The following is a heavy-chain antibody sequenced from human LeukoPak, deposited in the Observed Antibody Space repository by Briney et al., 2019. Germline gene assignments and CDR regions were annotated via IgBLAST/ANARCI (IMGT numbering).Heavy chain of an antibody. J-gene: IGHJ4*02. D-gene: IGHD5-24*01. V-gene: IGHV4-61*02. CDR3: ARGDGYNFYPFDY. CDR2: IYTSGST. Sequence: SQTLSLTCTVSGGSLSSGSYYWSWIRQPAGKGLEWIGRIYTSGSTNYNPSLKSRVTISVDTSKNQFSLKLSSVTAADTAVYYCARGDGYNFYPFDYWGQGTLVTVSS. CDR1: GGSLSSGSYY.